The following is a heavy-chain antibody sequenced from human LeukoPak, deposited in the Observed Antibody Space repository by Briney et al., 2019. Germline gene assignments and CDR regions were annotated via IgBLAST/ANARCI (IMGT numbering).Heavy chain of an antibody. J-gene: IGHJ4*02. CDR2: MNPNSGNT. Sequence: ASLKVSCKASGYTFTSYDINWVRQATGQGLEWMGWMNPNSGNTGYAQKFQGRVTMTRNTSISTAYMELSSLRSEDTAVYYCARGRGRGGNEDYWGQGTLVTVSS. CDR3: ARGRGRGGNEDY. CDR1: GYTFTSYD. D-gene: IGHD4-23*01. V-gene: IGHV1-8*01.